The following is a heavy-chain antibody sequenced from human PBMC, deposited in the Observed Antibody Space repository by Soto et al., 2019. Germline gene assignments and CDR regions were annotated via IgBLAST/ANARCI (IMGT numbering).Heavy chain of an antibody. D-gene: IGHD4-17*01. V-gene: IGHV3-64D*06. CDR3: VKDGLDGDYVPLVYWYFDL. CDR2: ISSNGGST. J-gene: IGHJ2*01. CDR1: GFTFSSYA. Sequence: GGSLRLSCSASGFTFSSYAMHWVRQAPGKGLEYVSAISSNGGSTYYADSVKGRFTISRDNSKNTLYLQMSSLRAEDTAVYYCVKDGLDGDYVPLVYWYFDLWGRGTLVTVSS.